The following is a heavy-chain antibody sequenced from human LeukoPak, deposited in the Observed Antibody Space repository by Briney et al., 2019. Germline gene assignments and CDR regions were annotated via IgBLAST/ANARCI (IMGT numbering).Heavy chain of an antibody. Sequence: PGGSLRLSCAASGFTFTNFAMNWVRQAPGGGLEWVSGIRGSGTSTYYADSVKGRLTISRDNSKNTLSLQMNSLRAEDTAVYYCAKDRAVAGTHSFDYWGQGTLVTVSS. CDR3: AKDRAVAGTHSFDY. CDR1: GFTFTNFA. D-gene: IGHD6-19*01. CDR2: IRGSGTST. J-gene: IGHJ4*02. V-gene: IGHV3-23*01.